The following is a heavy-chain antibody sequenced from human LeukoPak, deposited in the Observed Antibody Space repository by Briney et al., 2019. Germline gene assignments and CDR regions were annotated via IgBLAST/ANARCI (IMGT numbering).Heavy chain of an antibody. CDR3: ASRTRERYCSSTSCYLYYYYGMDV. Sequence: GASVKVSRKASGGTFSSYAISWVRQAPGQGLEWMGGIIPIFGTANYAQKFQGRVTITADESTSTAYMELSSLRSEDTAVYYCASRTRERYCSSTSCYLYYYYGMDVWGQGTTVTVSS. CDR1: GGTFSSYA. J-gene: IGHJ6*02. CDR2: IIPIFGTA. D-gene: IGHD2-2*01. V-gene: IGHV1-69*13.